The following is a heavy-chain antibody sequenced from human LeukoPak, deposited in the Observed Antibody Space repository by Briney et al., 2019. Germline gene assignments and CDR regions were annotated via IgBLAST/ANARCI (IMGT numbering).Heavy chain of an antibody. CDR1: GFTFSSHW. D-gene: IGHD2-2*01. CDR2: IKSKTDGGTT. V-gene: IGHV3-15*01. CDR3: ARVVPVRGYCSSTSCQGGGFDY. J-gene: IGHJ4*02. Sequence: PGGSLRLSCVVSGFTFSSHWMSWVRQAPGKGLEWVGRIKSKTDGGTTDYAAPVKGRFTISRDDSKNTLYLQMNSLRAEDTAVYYCARVVPVRGYCSSTSCQGGGFDYWGQGTLVTVSS.